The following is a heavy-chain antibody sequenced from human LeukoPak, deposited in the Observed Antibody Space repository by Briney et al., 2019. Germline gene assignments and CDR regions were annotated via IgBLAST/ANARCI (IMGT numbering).Heavy chain of an antibody. Sequence: ASVKVSCKASGYTFTGYYMHWVRQAPGQGLEWMGWINPNSGGTNYAQKFQGRVTMTRDTSISTAYMELSRLRSDDTAVYYCARVPYYYDSSGYYHLFDYWDQGTLVTVSS. CDR3: ARVPYYYDSSGYYHLFDY. CDR1: GYTFTGYY. V-gene: IGHV1-2*02. J-gene: IGHJ4*02. D-gene: IGHD3-22*01. CDR2: INPNSGGT.